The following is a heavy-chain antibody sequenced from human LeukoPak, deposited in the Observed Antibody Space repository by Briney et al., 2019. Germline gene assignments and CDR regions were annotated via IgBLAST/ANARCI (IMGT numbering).Heavy chain of an antibody. V-gene: IGHV1-8*02. CDR3: ARESYSSSSPNFDY. D-gene: IGHD6-6*01. J-gene: IGHJ4*02. CDR1: GYTFTGYY. Sequence: ASVKVSCKASGYTFTGYYMHWVRQATGQGLEWMGWMNPNSGNTGYAQKFQGRVTMTRNTSISTAYMELSSLRSEDTAVYYCARESYSSSSPNFDYWGQGTLVTVSS. CDR2: MNPNSGNT.